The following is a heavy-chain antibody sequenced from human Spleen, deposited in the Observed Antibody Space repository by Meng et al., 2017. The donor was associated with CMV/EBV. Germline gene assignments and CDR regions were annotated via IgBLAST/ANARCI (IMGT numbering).Heavy chain of an antibody. CDR2: ISWDGGST. J-gene: IGHJ6*02. D-gene: IGHD3-3*01. CDR3: ARDLGDYDFWGRHYYYGMDV. V-gene: IGHV3-43*01. Sequence: GESLKISCAASGFTFDDYTMHWVRQAPGKGLEWVSLISWDGGSTYYADSVKGRFTISRDNSKNSLYLQMNSLRAEDTAVFYCARDLGDYDFWGRHYYYGMDVWGRGTTVTVSS. CDR1: GFTFDDYT.